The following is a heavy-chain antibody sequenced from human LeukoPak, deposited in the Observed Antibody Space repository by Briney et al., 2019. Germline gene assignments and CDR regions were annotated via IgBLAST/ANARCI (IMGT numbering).Heavy chain of an antibody. CDR1: GCTFDDYA. V-gene: IGHV3-9*01. J-gene: IGHJ5*01. D-gene: IGHD6-19*01. CDR2: ISWSSARI. CDR3: GRSKDCTGCYDS. Sequence: GGSLQLSCAVSGCTFDDYAMHWIRQAPGKGLEWVSSISWSSARIGHAHSVKGRFTTSRDNAKNSLYLQMNGLRAEDTALYYCGRSKDCTGCYDSWGQGTLVTVSS.